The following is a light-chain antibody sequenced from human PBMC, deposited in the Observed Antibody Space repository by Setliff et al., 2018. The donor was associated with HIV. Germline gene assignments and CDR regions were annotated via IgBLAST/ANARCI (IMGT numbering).Light chain of an antibody. CDR2: DVN. V-gene: IGLV2-14*03. J-gene: IGLJ1*01. CDR3: NSYTSNITGV. CDR1: NSDVGGYNY. Sequence: SVLTQPASVSASPGQSITISCTGTNSDVGGYNYVSWYQQHPGKAPKLMIYDVNNRPSGVSNRFSGSKSGNTASLTISGLQAEDEADYYCNSYTSNITGVFGTGTKVTAL.